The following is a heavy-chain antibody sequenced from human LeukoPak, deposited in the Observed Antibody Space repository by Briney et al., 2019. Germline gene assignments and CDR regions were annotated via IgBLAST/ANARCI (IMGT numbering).Heavy chain of an antibody. Sequence: GGALRLSCAASGFTFRSYSMKWVRRATGRGLERVSSISSSNRYVYYADSVKGGFTISRDNAKNSLYLQMNSLRAEDTAVYSCARGVPLRPWGQGPLVTVSS. V-gene: IGHV3-21*01. CDR1: GFTFRSYS. D-gene: IGHD3-10*01. CDR2: ISSSNRYV. CDR3: ARGVPLRP. J-gene: IGHJ4*02.